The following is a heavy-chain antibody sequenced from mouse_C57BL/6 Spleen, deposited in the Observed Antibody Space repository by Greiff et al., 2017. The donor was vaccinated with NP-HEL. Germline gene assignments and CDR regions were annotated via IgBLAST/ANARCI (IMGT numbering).Heavy chain of an antibody. D-gene: IGHD2-4*01. J-gene: IGHJ4*01. CDR2: INPYNGGT. V-gene: IGHV1-19*01. CDR1: GYTFTDYY. CDR3: ANSYYDYDGYAMDY. Sequence: EVQLQQSGPVLVKPGASVKMSCKASGYTFTDYYMNWVKQSHGKSLEWIGVINPYNGGTSYNQKFKGKATLTVDKSSSTAYMELNSLTSEDSAVYYCANSYYDYDGYAMDYWGQGTSVTVSS.